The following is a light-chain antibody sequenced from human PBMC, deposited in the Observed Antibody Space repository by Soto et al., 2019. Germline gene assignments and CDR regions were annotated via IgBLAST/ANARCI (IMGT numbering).Light chain of an antibody. Sequence: QSVLTQPASVSGSPGQSITISCTETNSDVGGYDYVSWYQHYPGKAPKLLIYQVNNRPSGVSSRFSGSKSGNTASLTFSGLQAEDEADYYCSSLTSSNTWVFGGGTQLTVL. CDR1: NSDVGGYDY. V-gene: IGLV2-14*01. J-gene: IGLJ3*02. CDR3: SSLTSSNTWV. CDR2: QVN.